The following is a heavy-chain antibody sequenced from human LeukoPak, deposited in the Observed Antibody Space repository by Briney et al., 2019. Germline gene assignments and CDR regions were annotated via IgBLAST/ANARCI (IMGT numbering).Heavy chain of an antibody. Sequence: GESLKISCKGSGYRFTSYWIGWVRQMPGKGLEWMGIIYPGDSDTRYSPSFQGQVTISADKSISTAYLQWSSLKASDTAMYYCARHGGIAARQGWFDPWGQGTLVTVSS. D-gene: IGHD6-6*01. CDR2: IYPGDSDT. CDR3: ARHGGIAARQGWFDP. CDR1: GYRFTSYW. J-gene: IGHJ5*02. V-gene: IGHV5-51*01.